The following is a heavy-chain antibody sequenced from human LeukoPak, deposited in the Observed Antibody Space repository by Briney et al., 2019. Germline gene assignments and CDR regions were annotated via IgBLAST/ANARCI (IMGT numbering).Heavy chain of an antibody. J-gene: IGHJ4*02. D-gene: IGHD2-21*01. CDR1: GYTFTSYY. CDR3: AKELNRGLPDY. Sequence: GASVTVSCKASGYTFTSYYMHWVRQAPGQGLEWMGIINPSGGSTSYAQKFQGRVTMTRDTSTSTVYMELSSLRAEDTAVYYCAKELNRGLPDYWGQGTLVTVPS. V-gene: IGHV1-46*01. CDR2: INPSGGST.